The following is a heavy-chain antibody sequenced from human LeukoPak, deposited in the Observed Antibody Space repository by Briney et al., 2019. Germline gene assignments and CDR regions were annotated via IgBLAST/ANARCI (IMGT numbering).Heavy chain of an antibody. V-gene: IGHV3-30*02. CDR1: GFSFSTYG. Sequence: GWSLRLSCAASGFSFSTYGMHWVRQAPGKGLEGVAFIRHDGSNKYYADSVKGRFTISRDNSKNTLSLQMNSLRSEDTAVYYCVKDYSGTDGLDIRGQGTMVTVS. J-gene: IGHJ3*02. CDR2: IRHDGSNK. CDR3: VKDYSGTDGLDI. D-gene: IGHD1-26*01.